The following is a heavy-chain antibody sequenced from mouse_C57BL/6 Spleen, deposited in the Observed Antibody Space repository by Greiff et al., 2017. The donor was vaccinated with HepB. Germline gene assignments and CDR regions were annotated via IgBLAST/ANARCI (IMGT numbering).Heavy chain of an antibody. CDR3: AIQLRLYAMDY. Sequence: QVQLQQPGAELVMPGASVKLSFKASGYTFTSYWMHWVKQRPGQGLEWIGEIDPSDSYTNYNQKFKGKSTLTVDKSSSTAYMQLSSLTSEDSAVYYCAIQLRLYAMDYWGQGTSVTVSS. J-gene: IGHJ4*01. CDR1: GYTFTSYW. V-gene: IGHV1-69*01. D-gene: IGHD3-2*02. CDR2: IDPSDSYT.